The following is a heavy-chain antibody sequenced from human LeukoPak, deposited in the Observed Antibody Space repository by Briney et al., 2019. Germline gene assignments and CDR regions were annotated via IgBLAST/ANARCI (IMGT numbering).Heavy chain of an antibody. V-gene: IGHV1-2*06. CDR2: INPNSGGT. J-gene: IGHJ4*02. CDR3: ARKICSGGSCYGY. Sequence: ASVKVSCKASGYTFTGYYMHWVRQAPGQGLEWMGRINPNSGGTNYAQKFQGRVTMTRDTSISTAYMELSRLRSDDTAVYYCARKICSGGSCYGYWGQGTLVTVSS. D-gene: IGHD2-15*01. CDR1: GYTFTGYY.